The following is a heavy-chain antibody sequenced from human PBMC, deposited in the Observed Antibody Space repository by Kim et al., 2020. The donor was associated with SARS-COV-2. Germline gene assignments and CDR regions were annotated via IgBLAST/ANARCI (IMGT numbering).Heavy chain of an antibody. J-gene: IGHJ4*02. CDR1: GFTFSSYS. V-gene: IGHV3-64D*09. CDR2: ISSNGGST. Sequence: GGSLRLSCSASGFTFSSYSMHWVRQAPGNGLEYVSAISSNGGSTYYADSVKGRFTISRDNSKNTLYLQMSSLRAEDTAVYYCVKAWGYCSGGSCNPDDYWGQGTLVTVSS. CDR3: VKAWGYCSGGSCNPDDY. D-gene: IGHD2-15*01.